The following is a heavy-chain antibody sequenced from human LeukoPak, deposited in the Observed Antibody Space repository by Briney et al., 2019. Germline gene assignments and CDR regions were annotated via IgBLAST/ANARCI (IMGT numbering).Heavy chain of an antibody. J-gene: IGHJ5*02. CDR2: ISSSSSYI. D-gene: IGHD3-16*02. CDR3: AKMDYDYVWGSYRHNWFDP. V-gene: IGHV3-21*01. Sequence: PGGSLRLSCAASGFTFSSYSMNWVRQAPGKGLEWVSSISSSSSYIYYADSVKGRFTISRDNAKNSLYLQMNSLRAEDTAVYYCAKMDYDYVWGSYRHNWFDPWGQGTLVTVSS. CDR1: GFTFSSYS.